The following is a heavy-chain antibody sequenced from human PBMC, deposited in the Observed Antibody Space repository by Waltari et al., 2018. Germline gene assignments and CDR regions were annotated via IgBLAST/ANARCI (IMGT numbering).Heavy chain of an antibody. V-gene: IGHV3-30-3*01. J-gene: IGHJ4*02. CDR3: ARDSYGDYNFDY. CDR2: ISYDGSNK. D-gene: IGHD4-17*01. Sequence: QVQLLESGGGVVQPGRSLRLSRAASGFTLSSYAMHWVRQAPGKGLEWVAVISYDGSNKYYADSVKARFTIPRDNSKNTLYLQMNSLRADDTAVYYCARDSYGDYNFDYWAQETLVTVSS. CDR1: GFTLSSYA.